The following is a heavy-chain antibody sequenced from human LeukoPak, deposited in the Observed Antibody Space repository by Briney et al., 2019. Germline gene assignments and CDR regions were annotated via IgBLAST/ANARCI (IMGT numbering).Heavy chain of an antibody. V-gene: IGHV1-69*13. Sequence: SVKVSCKASGGTFSSYVISWVRQAPGQGLEWMGGIIPIFGTANYAQKFQGRVTITADESTSTAYMELSSLRSEDTAVYYCARVAVVMREYWFDPWGQGTLVTVSS. J-gene: IGHJ5*02. CDR2: IIPIFGTA. CDR1: GGTFSSYV. CDR3: ARVAVVMREYWFDP. D-gene: IGHD4-23*01.